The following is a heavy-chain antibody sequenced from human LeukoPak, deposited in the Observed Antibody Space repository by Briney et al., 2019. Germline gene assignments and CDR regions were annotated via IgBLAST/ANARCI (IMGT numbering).Heavy chain of an antibody. J-gene: IGHJ3*02. CDR2: ISYDGSNK. V-gene: IGHV3-30-3*01. Sequence: GGSLRLSCAASGFTFSSYAMHWVRQAPGKGLEWVAVISYDGSNKYYADSVKGRFTISRDNSKNTLYLQMNSLRAEDTAVYYCAKDRRAFDIWGQGTMVTVSS. CDR3: AKDRRAFDI. CDR1: GFTFSSYA.